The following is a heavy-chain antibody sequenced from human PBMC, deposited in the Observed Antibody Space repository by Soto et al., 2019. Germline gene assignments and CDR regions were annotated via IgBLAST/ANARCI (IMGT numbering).Heavy chain of an antibody. Sequence: GESLKISCKGSGYTFSNYWIGWVCQMPGKGLQWMGIIYPGDSDTRYSPSFQGQVTISADKSISTAYLQWSSLKASDTAMYYCSASTGTTSYDAFDIWGQGTMVTVSS. V-gene: IGHV5-51*01. CDR2: IYPGDSDT. CDR1: GYTFSNYW. D-gene: IGHD1-7*01. J-gene: IGHJ3*02. CDR3: SASTGTTSYDAFDI.